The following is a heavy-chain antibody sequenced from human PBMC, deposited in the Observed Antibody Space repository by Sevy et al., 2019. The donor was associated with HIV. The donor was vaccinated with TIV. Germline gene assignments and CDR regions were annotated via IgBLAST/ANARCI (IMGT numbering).Heavy chain of an antibody. CDR3: TRGRGGYSFAFDM. CDR2: INHSGST. J-gene: IGHJ3*02. CDR1: GGSFNNYY. D-gene: IGHD5-18*01. Sequence: SETLSLTCAVYGGSFNNYYWIWIRQVPEKGLEWIGEINHSGSTNHNPSLMSRVTISIDTSKNQFSLNLSSMTAADTAVYFCTRGRGGYSFAFDMWGQGTVVTVSS. V-gene: IGHV4-34*01.